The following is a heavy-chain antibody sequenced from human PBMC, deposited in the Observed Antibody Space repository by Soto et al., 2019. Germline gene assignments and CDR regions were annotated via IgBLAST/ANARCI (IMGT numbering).Heavy chain of an antibody. CDR2: ISGSGGNT. Sequence: PGGSLRLSCAASGFRFSSYAISWVRQAPGKGLEWVSGISGSGGNTYHADYVKGRFTISRDNSKNTVNLQMQRLRDNDTDVYYCAKGLFVRDFFLHGMYVWAQGTRVTVSS. V-gene: IGHV3-23*01. D-gene: IGHD3-22*01. J-gene: IGHJ6*02. CDR3: AKGLFVRDFFLHGMYV. CDR1: GFRFSSYA.